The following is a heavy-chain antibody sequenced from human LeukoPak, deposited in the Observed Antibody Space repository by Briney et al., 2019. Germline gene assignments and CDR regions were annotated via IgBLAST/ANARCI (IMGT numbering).Heavy chain of an antibody. CDR3: AKTRWFGELFDAFDI. CDR2: ISGSGGST. D-gene: IGHD3-10*01. V-gene: IGHV3-23*01. J-gene: IGHJ3*02. CDR1: GFTFSSYS. Sequence: GGSLRLSCAASGFTFSSYSMNWVRQAPGKGLEWVSAISGSGGSTYYADSVKGLFTISRDNSKNTLYLQMNSLRAEDTAVYYCAKTRWFGELFDAFDIWGQGTMVTVSS.